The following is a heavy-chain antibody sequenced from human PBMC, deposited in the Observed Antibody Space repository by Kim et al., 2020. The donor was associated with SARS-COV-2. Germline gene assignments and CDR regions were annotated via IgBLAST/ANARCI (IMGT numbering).Heavy chain of an antibody. Sequence: GGSLRLSCAASGFTFSSYVMTWVRQAPGKGLEWVSIISGSGGSAYYADSVKGRFTISRDNSKNRIDLQMNSLRAADTAVYYCAGGSDWYGPFEYGGQGTLVTVSS. D-gene: IGHD2-21*01. V-gene: IGHV3-23*01. CDR2: ISGSGGSA. CDR3: AGGSDWYGPFEY. CDR1: GFTFSSYV. J-gene: IGHJ4*02.